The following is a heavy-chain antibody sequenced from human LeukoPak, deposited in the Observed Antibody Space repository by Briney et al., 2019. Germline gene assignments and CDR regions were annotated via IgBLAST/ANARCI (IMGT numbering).Heavy chain of an antibody. CDR3: AREAVSRKNSYWYFDL. J-gene: IGHJ2*01. V-gene: IGHV3-11*01. CDR1: EFTFSDYY. Sequence: GGSLRLSCSASEFTFSDYYMSWIRQAPGKGLEWVSSISNSGTTIFYADPVKGRFTISRDNAKNSLYLHMNSLRAEDTAVYYCAREAVSRKNSYWYFDLWGRGTLVTVSS. CDR2: ISNSGTTI. D-gene: IGHD5/OR15-5a*01.